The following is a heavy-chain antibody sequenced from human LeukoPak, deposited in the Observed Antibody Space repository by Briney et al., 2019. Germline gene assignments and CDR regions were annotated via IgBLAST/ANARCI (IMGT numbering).Heavy chain of an antibody. CDR1: GFTFRTYW. J-gene: IGHJ4*02. V-gene: IGHV3-53*01. Sequence: PGGSLRLSCAASGFTFRTYWMYWVRQVPGKGLEWVSFIYSDNTHYSDSVKGRFTISRDNSKNTLYLQMNSLRAEDTAVYYCARRAGAYSHPYDYWGQGTLVTVSS. CDR3: ARRAGAYSHPYDY. CDR2: IYSDNT. D-gene: IGHD4/OR15-4a*01.